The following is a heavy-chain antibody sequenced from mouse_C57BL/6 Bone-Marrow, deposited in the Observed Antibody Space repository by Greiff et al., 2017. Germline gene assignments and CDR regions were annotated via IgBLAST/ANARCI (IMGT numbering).Heavy chain of an antibody. D-gene: IGHD1-1*01. CDR1: GYSFTDYN. J-gene: IGHJ1*03. Sequence: VQLQQSGPELVKPGASVKISCKASGYSFTDYNMNWVKQSNGKSLEWIGVITPNYGTTSYNQKFKGKATLTVDLASSTAYMQLNSLTSEYSSVYYCARYYGSSYWYFDVWGTGTTVTVSS. CDR2: ITPNYGTT. V-gene: IGHV1-39*01. CDR3: ARYYGSSYWYFDV.